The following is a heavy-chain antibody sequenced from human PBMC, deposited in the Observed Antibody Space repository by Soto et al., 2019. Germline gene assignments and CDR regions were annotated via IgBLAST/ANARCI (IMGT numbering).Heavy chain of an antibody. Sequence: GGSLGLSCASSGFTFSSYGMHWVRQAPGKGLEWVAVIWYDGSNKYYADSVKGRFTISRDNSKNTLYLQMNRLRAEDTAVYYCARDSIAVAGTAAGYTFDYWGQGTMVTVSS. CDR1: GFTFSSYG. D-gene: IGHD6-19*01. V-gene: IGHV3-33*01. J-gene: IGHJ4*02. CDR3: ARDSIAVAGTAAGYTFDY. CDR2: IWYDGSNK.